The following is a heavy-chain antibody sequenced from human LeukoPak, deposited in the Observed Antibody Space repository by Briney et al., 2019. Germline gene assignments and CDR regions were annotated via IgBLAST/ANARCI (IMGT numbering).Heavy chain of an antibody. D-gene: IGHD5-18*01. CDR3: ARDGYSYGYIQY. CDR1: GGTFSSYG. J-gene: IGHJ4*02. Sequence: ASVKASCKASGGTFSSYGITWVRQAPGQGLEWMGWISTYNGNTNYPQKLQGRVTMTTDTSTRTAYIELRNLRSDDTAVYYCARDGYSYGYIQYWGQGTLVTVSS. CDR2: ISTYNGNT. V-gene: IGHV1-18*01.